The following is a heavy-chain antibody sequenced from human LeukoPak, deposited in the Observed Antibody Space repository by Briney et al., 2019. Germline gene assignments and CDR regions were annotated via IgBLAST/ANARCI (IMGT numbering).Heavy chain of an antibody. CDR1: GGSISSGGYY. V-gene: IGHV4-31*03. CDR2: IYYSGST. J-gene: IGHJ4*02. CDR3: ARSYYDILTGYHGGYYFDY. D-gene: IGHD3-9*01. Sequence: SQTLSLTCTVSGGSISSGGYYWSWIRQHPGKGLEWIGYIYYSGSTYYNPSLKSRVTISVDTSKNQFSLKPSSVTAADTAVYYCARSYYDILTGYHGGYYFDYWGQGTLVTVSS.